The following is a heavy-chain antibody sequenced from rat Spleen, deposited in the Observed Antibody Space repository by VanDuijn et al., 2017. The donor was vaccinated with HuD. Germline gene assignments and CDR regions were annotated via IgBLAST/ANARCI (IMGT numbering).Heavy chain of an antibody. CDR3: AREAGIPFHYFDY. D-gene: IGHD1-4*01. V-gene: IGHV5-17*01. CDR2: IIYDGSST. Sequence: EVQLVESGGGLVQPGRSLKFSCAASGFTFSDYAMAWVRQAPKKGLEWVATIIYDGSSTYYRDSVKGRFTISRDNAKSTLYLQMDSLRSEDTATYYCAREAGIPFHYFDYWGQGVMVTVSS. CDR1: GFTFSDYA. J-gene: IGHJ2*01.